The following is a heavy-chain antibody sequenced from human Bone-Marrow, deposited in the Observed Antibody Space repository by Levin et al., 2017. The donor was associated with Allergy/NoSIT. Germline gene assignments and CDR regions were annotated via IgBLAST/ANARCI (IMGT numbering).Heavy chain of an antibody. Sequence: GGSLRLSCTASGFPFSSYAMIWVRQAPGKGLEWISYISGSSSHIYYADSVRGRFTVSRDNAKNSLSLQMNSLRDDDTAVYYCARELGNSGWCFDYWGQGTLVTVSS. CDR3: ARELGNSGWCFDY. V-gene: IGHV3-48*02. CDR1: GFPFSSYA. J-gene: IGHJ4*02. D-gene: IGHD6-13*01. CDR2: ISGSSSHI.